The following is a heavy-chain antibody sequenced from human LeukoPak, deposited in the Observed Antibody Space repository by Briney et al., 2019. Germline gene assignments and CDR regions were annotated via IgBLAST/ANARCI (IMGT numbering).Heavy chain of an antibody. Sequence: SETLSLTCAVYGGSFSGYYWSWIRQPPGKGLEWIGEINHSGSTNYNPSLKSRVTISVDTYKNQFSLKLSSVTAADTAVYYCARAPPDIVVVPAATKLKGGWFDPWGQGTLVTVSS. CDR3: ARAPPDIVVVPAATKLKGGWFDP. V-gene: IGHV4-34*01. CDR2: INHSGST. CDR1: GGSFSGYY. J-gene: IGHJ5*02. D-gene: IGHD2-2*01.